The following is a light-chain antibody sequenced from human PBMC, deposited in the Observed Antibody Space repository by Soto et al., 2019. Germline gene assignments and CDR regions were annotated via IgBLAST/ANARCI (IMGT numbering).Light chain of an antibody. CDR3: QQYYSYLSIT. V-gene: IGKV1-8*01. J-gene: IGKJ5*01. Sequence: AIRMTQSPSSLSASTGDRVTITCRASQGISSYLAWYQQKPGKAPKLLIYAASTLQSGVPSRFSGSGSGTDFTLTISFLQSEDFATYYCQQYYSYLSITFGQGTRLEIK. CDR1: QGISSY. CDR2: AAS.